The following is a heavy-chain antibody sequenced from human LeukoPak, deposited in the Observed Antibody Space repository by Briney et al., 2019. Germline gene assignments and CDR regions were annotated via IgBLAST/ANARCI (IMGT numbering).Heavy chain of an antibody. V-gene: IGHV3-23*01. J-gene: IGHJ4*02. CDR3: AKWAGSGEQTKRYFGPFDF. Sequence: RGSPRLSCAASGFTFSNWAITWVRQAPGMGLEWVSSISGDGGGTYYADSVKGRLTVSRDNSKNTLYLEINSLRVEDTAVYYCAKWAGSGEQTKRYFGPFDFWGQGTLATVSS. CDR1: GFTFSNWA. D-gene: IGHD1/OR15-1a*01. CDR2: ISGDGGGT.